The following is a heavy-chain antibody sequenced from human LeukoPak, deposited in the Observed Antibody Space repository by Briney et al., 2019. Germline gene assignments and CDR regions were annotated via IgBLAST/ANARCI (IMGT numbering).Heavy chain of an antibody. V-gene: IGHV4-31*03. D-gene: IGHD3-10*01. CDR1: GGSISSGGYY. CDR3: ARQEGMFFDY. J-gene: IGHJ4*02. Sequence: SETLSLTCTVSGGSISSGGYYWSWIRQHPGKGLEWIGYIYYSGSTYYNPSLKSRVTISVDTSKNQFSLKLSSVTAADTAVYYCARQEGMFFDYWGQGTLVTVSS. CDR2: IYYSGST.